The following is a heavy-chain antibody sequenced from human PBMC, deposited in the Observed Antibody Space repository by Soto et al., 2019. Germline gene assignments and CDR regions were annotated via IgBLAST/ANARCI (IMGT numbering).Heavy chain of an antibody. CDR2: ISGRGDHR. D-gene: IGHD2-2*01. V-gene: IGHV3-23*01. CDR3: AKDRALENQTPYGMDV. Sequence: EMQLLESGGGLGQPGGSLRLSCVASPITVYNFAAMSWVRQTPERGLEGVSTISGRGDHRYYADSVKGRLTISRDNSKNRLYLQMDGLRVDDTAVYYCAKDRALENQTPYGMDVWGQGTTVTV. CDR1: PITVYNFAA. J-gene: IGHJ6*02.